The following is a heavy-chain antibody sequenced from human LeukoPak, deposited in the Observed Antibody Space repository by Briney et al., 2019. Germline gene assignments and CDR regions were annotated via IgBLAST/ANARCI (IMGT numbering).Heavy chain of an antibody. CDR1: GGSISSYY. J-gene: IGHJ3*02. CDR3: ARRSVVVVAATAAFDI. CDR2: IYTSGST. D-gene: IGHD2-15*01. Sequence: SETLSLSCTVSGGSISSYYWSWIRQPAGKGLEWIGRIYTSGSTYYNPSLKSRVTISVDTSKNQFSLKLSSVTAADTAVYYCARRSVVVVAATAAFDIWGQGTMVTVSS. V-gene: IGHV4-4*07.